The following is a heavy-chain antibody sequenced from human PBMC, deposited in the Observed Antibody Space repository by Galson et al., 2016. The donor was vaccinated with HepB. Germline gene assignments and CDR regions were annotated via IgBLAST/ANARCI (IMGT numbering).Heavy chain of an antibody. D-gene: IGHD2-15*01. CDR3: ARDRRGIFGLSHYYGLDV. CDR1: GITVSSSY. J-gene: IGHJ6*02. CDR2: IHSGSRT. V-gene: IGHV3-53*01. Sequence: SLRLSCAASGITVSSSYMSWVRQAPGKGLEWVSGIHSGSRTHYAEPVRGRFTISRDNSKNILYLQLNRLTVEDTALYYCARDRRGIFGLSHYYGLDVWGQGTTVTVSS.